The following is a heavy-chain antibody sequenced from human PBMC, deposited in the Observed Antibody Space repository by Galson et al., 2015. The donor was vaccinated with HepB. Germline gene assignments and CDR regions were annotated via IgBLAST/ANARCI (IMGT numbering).Heavy chain of an antibody. J-gene: IGHJ6*03. CDR1: GFTFSSYG. D-gene: IGHD2-2*01. Sequence: SLRLSCAASGFTFSSYGMHWVRQAPGKGLEWVAVIWYDGSNKYYADSVKGRFTISRDNSKNTLYLQMNSLRAEDTAVYYCARDHCSSTSCWTYYYYMDVWGKGTTVTVSS. V-gene: IGHV3-33*01. CDR2: IWYDGSNK. CDR3: ARDHCSSTSCWTYYYYMDV.